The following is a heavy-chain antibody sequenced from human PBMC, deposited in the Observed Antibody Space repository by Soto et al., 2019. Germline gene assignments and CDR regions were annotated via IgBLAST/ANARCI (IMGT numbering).Heavy chain of an antibody. CDR3: ARRWGGSYRDAFDI. D-gene: IGHD1-26*01. V-gene: IGHV4-30-2*01. Sequence: QLQLQESGSGLVKPSQTLSLTCAVSGGSISSRGYSWSWIRQPPGKGLEWIGYIYPSGNTYYNPSIKSRVTIAVDRSKNQFSLKLSSVTAADTAVYYCARRWGGSYRDAFDIWGQGTMVTVSS. CDR1: GGSISSRGYS. CDR2: IYPSGNT. J-gene: IGHJ3*02.